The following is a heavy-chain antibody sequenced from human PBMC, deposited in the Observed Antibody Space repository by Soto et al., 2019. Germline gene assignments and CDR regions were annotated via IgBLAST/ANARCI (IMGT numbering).Heavy chain of an antibody. CDR1: GFTFTSFS. Sequence: QVQLVESGGGVVQPGRSLKLSCAASGFTFTSFSMQWVRQAPGKGLEWVAVISYDGRIEYYADSVTGRFTISGDNSKKTLYLQMYSLRTEDTAVYFCAREWSTSGDLDYWGQGTLGTVSS. D-gene: IGHD3-10*01. J-gene: IGHJ4*02. V-gene: IGHV3-30-3*01. CDR2: ISYDGRIE. CDR3: AREWSTSGDLDY.